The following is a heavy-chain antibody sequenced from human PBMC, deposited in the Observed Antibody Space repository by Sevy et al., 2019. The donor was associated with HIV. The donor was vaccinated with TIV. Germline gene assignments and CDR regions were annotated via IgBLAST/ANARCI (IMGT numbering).Heavy chain of an antibody. CDR3: ARVPDTAMVILDY. CDR1: GYTFTGYY. J-gene: IGHJ4*02. Sequence: ASVKVSCKASGYTFTGYYMHWVRQAPGQGLEWMGWINPNSGGTNYAQKFQGRVTMTRDTSISTAYMELSRLRSDDTAVYYCARVPDTAMVILDYWGQGTLVTVS. CDR2: INPNSGGT. D-gene: IGHD5-18*01. V-gene: IGHV1-2*02.